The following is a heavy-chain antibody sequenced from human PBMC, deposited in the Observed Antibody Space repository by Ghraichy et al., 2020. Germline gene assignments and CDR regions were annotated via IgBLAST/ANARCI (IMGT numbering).Heavy chain of an antibody. CDR1: GFTFSSYW. Sequence: GGSLRLTCAASGFTFSSYWMSWVRQAPGKGLEWVANIKQDGSEKYYVDSVKGRFTISRDNAKNSLYLQMNSLRAEDTAVYYCARDRGAYSSSSYGMDVWGQGTTVTVSS. J-gene: IGHJ6*02. CDR2: IKQDGSEK. D-gene: IGHD6-6*01. CDR3: ARDRGAYSSSSYGMDV. V-gene: IGHV3-7*01.